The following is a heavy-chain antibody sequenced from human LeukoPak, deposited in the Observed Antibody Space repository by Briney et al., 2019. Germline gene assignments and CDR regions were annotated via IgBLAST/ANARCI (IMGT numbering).Heavy chain of an antibody. J-gene: IGHJ4*02. CDR1: GFTFSSYA. Sequence: GGSLRLSCAASGFTFSSYAMSWVRQAPGKGLEWVSTSGSSTYYADSVKGRFTLSRDNSKNTLYLQMNSLRAEDTAVYYCAKSHYYGSGSYDCWGQGTLVTVSS. D-gene: IGHD3-10*01. CDR3: AKSHYYGSGSYDC. CDR2: SGSST. V-gene: IGHV3-23*01.